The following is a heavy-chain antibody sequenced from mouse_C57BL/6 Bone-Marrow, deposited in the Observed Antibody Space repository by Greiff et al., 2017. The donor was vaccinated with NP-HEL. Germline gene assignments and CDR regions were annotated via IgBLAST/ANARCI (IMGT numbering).Heavy chain of an antibody. D-gene: IGHD1-1*01. V-gene: IGHV1-61*01. J-gene: IGHJ2*01. Sequence: QVQLQQPGAELVRPGSSVKLSCKASGYTFTSYWMDWVKQRPGQGLEWIGNIYPSDSETHYNQKFKDKATLTVDKSSSTAYMQLSSLTSEDSAVYYCAREGLLRGPFDYWGQGTTLTVSS. CDR3: AREGLLRGPFDY. CDR1: GYTFTSYW. CDR2: IYPSDSET.